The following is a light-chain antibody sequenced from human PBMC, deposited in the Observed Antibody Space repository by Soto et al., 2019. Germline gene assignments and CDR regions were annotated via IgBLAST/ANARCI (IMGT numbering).Light chain of an antibody. CDR3: MQGTHWPPYT. CDR1: QSLVHSDGNTY. Sequence: DVVMTQSPLSLPVTLGQPASISCRSSQSLVHSDGNTYLNWFHQRPGQSPRRLIYKVSNRDSGVPDRFIGSGSDTDFTLKISGVEAEDVGVYSCMQGTHWPPYTFGQGTKLEIK. CDR2: KVS. J-gene: IGKJ2*01. V-gene: IGKV2-30*02.